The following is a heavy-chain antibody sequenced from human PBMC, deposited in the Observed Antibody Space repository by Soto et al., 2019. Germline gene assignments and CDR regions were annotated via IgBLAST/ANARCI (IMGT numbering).Heavy chain of an antibody. D-gene: IGHD3-16*02. V-gene: IGHV1-8*01. CDR1: GYTFTSYD. CDR3: AREIGGVIVIDTLYGMDV. Sequence: QVQLVQSGAEVKKPGASVKVSCKASGYTFTSYDINWVRQATGQGLEWMGWMNPNSGNTGYAQKFQRRVTMTRNTSISTAYMELSSLRSEDTAVYYCAREIGGVIVIDTLYGMDVWGQGTTVTVSS. CDR2: MNPNSGNT. J-gene: IGHJ6*02.